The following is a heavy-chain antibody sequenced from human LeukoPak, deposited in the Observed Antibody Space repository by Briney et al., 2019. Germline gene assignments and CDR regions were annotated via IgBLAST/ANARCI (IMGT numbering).Heavy chain of an antibody. V-gene: IGHV4-4*07. CDR2: IYTSGST. J-gene: IGHJ5*02. Sequence: SETLSLPCIVPGGSISSYYWSWIRQPAGKGLEWIGRIYTSGSTNYNPSLKSRVTMSVDTSKNQFSLKLSSVTAADTAVYYCARAGSQSGLQYNWFDPWGQGTLVTVSS. D-gene: IGHD2-8*02. CDR3: ARAGSQSGLQYNWFDP. CDR1: GGSISSYY.